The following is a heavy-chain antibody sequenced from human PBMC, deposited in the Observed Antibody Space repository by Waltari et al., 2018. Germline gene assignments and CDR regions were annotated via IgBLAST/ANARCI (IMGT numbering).Heavy chain of an antibody. CDR3: TTLDAPWGGG. J-gene: IGHJ4*02. CDR1: GFTFAPAW. Sequence: EVQMVESGGGSVRPGQSLRLSCVASGFTFAPAWLTWVRQAPGKGLGWVGLIKSKSDGYRTDFAAPVKGRFSISRDDSRNTVYLQMNSLRNEDTALYYCTTLDAPWGGGWGQGTLVTVSS. V-gene: IGHV3-15*01. D-gene: IGHD1-26*01. CDR2: IKSKSDGYRT.